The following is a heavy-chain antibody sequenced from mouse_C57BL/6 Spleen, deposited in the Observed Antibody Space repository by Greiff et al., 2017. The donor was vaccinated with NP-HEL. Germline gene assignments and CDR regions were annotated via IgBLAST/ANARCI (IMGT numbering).Heavy chain of an antibody. J-gene: IGHJ2*01. CDR3: ARGLRREGYFNY. V-gene: IGHV1-47*01. CDR1: GYTFTTYP. CDR2: FHPYNDDT. Sequence: ESGAELVKPGASVKMSCKASGYTFTTYPIEWMKQNHGKSLEWIGNFHPYNDDTKYNEKFKGKATLTVEKSSSTVYLELSRLTSDDSAVYYCARGLRREGYFNYWGQGTTLTVSS. D-gene: IGHD2-4*01.